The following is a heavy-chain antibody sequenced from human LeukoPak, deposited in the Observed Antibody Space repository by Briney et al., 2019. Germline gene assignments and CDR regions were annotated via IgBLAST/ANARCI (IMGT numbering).Heavy chain of an antibody. CDR3: ANRGLFDYYYGMDV. D-gene: IGHD2-21*01. CDR2: ISSSSSYI. J-gene: IGHJ6*02. CDR1: GFTFSSYS. V-gene: IGHV3-21*04. Sequence: PGGSLRLSCAASGFTFSSYSMNWVRQAPGKGLEWVSSISSSSSYIYYADSVKGRFTISRDNSKNTLYLQMNSLRAEDTAVYYCANRGLFDYYYGMDVWGQGTTVTVSS.